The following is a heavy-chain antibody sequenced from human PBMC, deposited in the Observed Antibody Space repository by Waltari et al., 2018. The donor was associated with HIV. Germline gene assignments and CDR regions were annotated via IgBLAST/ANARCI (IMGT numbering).Heavy chain of an antibody. J-gene: IGHJ4*02. CDR3: AKAVMETAVSSPVDC. CDR1: GFTFNKFS. Sequence: EVQLVESGGGLVQPGGSLRLSCTASGFTFNKFSMRWVRQAPGKGLEWVSVISGSGGTTYYADSVKGRFTVSRDKFKNTVYLQMNSLRAGDTAIYYCAKAVMETAVSSPVDCWGQGALVTVSS. V-gene: IGHV3-23*04. CDR2: ISGSGGTT. D-gene: IGHD5-18*01.